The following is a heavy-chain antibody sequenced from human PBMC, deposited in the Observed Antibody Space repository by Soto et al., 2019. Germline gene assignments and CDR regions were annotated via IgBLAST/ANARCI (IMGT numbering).Heavy chain of an antibody. Sequence: SETLSLTCAVSGASISGSYYYWAWLRQSPGKGPEWIGSVFYTGFTSYNPSLESRVSVSVDTSKSQFSLKLSAVTAADTAVYYCATSQKGYNWNYFNHWGQGALVTVSS. CDR2: VFYTGFT. D-gene: IGHD1-20*01. CDR1: GASISGSYYY. V-gene: IGHV4-39*01. CDR3: ATSQKGYNWNYFNH. J-gene: IGHJ4*02.